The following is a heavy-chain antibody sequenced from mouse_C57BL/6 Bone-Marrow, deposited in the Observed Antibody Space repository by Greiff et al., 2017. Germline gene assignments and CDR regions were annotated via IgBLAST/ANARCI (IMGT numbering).Heavy chain of an antibody. J-gene: IGHJ4*01. Sequence: QVHVKQPGPELVKPGASVKLSCKASGYTFTSYWMQWVKQRPGQGLEWIGEIDPSDSYTNYNQKFKGKATLTVDTSSSTAYMQLNSLTSEDSTVYYCARWLTLKGDYWGQGTSVTVSS. CDR3: ARWLTLKGDY. CDR1: GYTFTSYW. V-gene: IGHV1-50*01. D-gene: IGHD2-2*01. CDR2: IDPSDSYT.